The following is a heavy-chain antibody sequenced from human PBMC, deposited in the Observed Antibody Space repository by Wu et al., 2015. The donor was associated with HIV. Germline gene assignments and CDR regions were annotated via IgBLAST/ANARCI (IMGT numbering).Heavy chain of an antibody. Sequence: QIQLVQSRAAVKKPGASVKVSCKASGYTFINYDINWVRQATGQGLEWMGWMNPNSGNTGYAQKFQGRVTITRNTSINTAYMELSSLRSEDTAVYYCARGRDYSKYVDCWGQGTLVTVSS. CDR1: GYTFINYD. J-gene: IGHJ4*02. D-gene: IGHD4-11*01. CDR3: ARGRDYSKYVDC. CDR2: MNPNSGNT. V-gene: IGHV1-8*03.